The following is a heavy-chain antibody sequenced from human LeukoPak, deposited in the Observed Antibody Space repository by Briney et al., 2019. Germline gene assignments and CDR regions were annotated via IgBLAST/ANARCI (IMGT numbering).Heavy chain of an antibody. Sequence: SETLSLTCAVYGGSFSGYYWSWIRQPPGKGLEWIGEINHSGSTNYNPSLKSRVTISVDTSKNQFSLKLSSVTAADTAVYYCARCSSSWLSPLGGMDVWGQGTTVTVSS. V-gene: IGHV4-34*01. CDR2: INHSGST. CDR3: ARCSSSWLSPLGGMDV. CDR1: GGSFSGYY. J-gene: IGHJ6*02. D-gene: IGHD6-13*01.